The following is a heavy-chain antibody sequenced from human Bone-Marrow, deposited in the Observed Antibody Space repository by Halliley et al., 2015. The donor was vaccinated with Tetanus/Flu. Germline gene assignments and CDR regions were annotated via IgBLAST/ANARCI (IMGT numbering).Heavy chain of an antibody. V-gene: IGHV5-51*01. CDR3: ARRPFGDGYNLGTFDY. CDR1: GHNFTNYW. J-gene: IGHJ4*02. D-gene: IGHD5-12*01. CDR2: VYPGDSNT. Sequence: QLVQSGAEVKKPGESLKISCKGSGHNFTNYWIGWVRQKPGKGLEWMGIVYPGDSNTRYSSSFQGQVTFSVDKSISTAYLQWNTLKASDTAMYFCARRPFGDGYNLGTFDYWGQGTLVTVSS.